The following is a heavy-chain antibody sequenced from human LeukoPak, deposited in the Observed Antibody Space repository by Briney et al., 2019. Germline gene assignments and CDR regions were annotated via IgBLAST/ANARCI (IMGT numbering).Heavy chain of an antibody. CDR1: GFSFSSYW. Sequence: PGGSLRLSCVASGFSFSSYWMSWVRQAPGKGLECVANIKEDGSEIHYVDSVKGRFTLSRDNARNSLYLQMTSLRVEDTAVYFCARNGRVVGSGWSYFFFEYWGQGTRVTVSS. V-gene: IGHV3-7*01. CDR2: IKEDGSEI. D-gene: IGHD6-19*01. CDR3: ARNGRVVGSGWSYFFFEY. J-gene: IGHJ4*02.